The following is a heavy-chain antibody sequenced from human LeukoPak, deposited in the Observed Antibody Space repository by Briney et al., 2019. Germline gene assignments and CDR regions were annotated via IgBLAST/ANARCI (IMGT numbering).Heavy chain of an antibody. D-gene: IGHD4-17*01. CDR1: GFTFSSYS. J-gene: IGHJ4*02. CDR3: AKDRQLREIDY. V-gene: IGHV3-48*01. Sequence: PGGSLRLSCAASGFTFSSYSMNWVRQAPGKGLEWVSYISSSSSTIYYADSVKGQFTISRDNSKNTLYLQMNSLRAEDTAVYYCAKDRQLREIDYWGQGTLVTVSS. CDR2: ISSSSSTI.